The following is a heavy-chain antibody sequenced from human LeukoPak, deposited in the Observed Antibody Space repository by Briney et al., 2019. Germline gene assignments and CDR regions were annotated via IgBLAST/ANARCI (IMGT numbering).Heavy chain of an antibody. CDR3: ARVDYGGSNFDY. D-gene: IGHD4-23*01. CDR1: GGSISSSSYY. Sequence: SETLSLTCTVSGGSISSSSYYWGWLRQPPGKGLEWIGSIYYSGSTYYNPSLKSRVTISVDTSKNQFSLKLSSVTAADTAVYYCARVDYGGSNFDYWGQGTLVTVSS. CDR2: IYYSGST. J-gene: IGHJ4*02. V-gene: IGHV4-39*07.